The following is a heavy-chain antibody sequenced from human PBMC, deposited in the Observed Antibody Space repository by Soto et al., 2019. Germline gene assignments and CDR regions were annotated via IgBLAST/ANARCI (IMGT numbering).Heavy chain of an antibody. J-gene: IGHJ6*02. CDR3: SRGGYCSGGSCYNDYYGMDV. CDR2: ISSSSSTI. CDR1: GFTFSSYS. D-gene: IGHD2-15*01. V-gene: IGHV3-48*02. Sequence: GGSLRLSCAASGFTFSSYSMNWVRQAPGKGLEWVSYISSSSSTIYYADSVKGRFTISRDNAKNSLYLQMNSLRDEDTAVYYFSRGGYCSGGSCYNDYYGMDVWGQGTTVTVSS.